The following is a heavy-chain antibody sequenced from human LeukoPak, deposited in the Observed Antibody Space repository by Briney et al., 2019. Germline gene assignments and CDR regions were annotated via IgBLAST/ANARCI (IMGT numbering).Heavy chain of an antibody. CDR2: IIPIFGTA. V-gene: IGHV1-69*13. J-gene: IGHJ4*02. D-gene: IGHD3-10*01. CDR1: GGTFSSYA. Sequence: GASVKVSCKASGGTFSSYAISWVRQAPGQGLEWMGGIIPIFGTANYAQKFQGRVTITADESTSTAYMELSSLRSEDTAVYYCARDLGNYYGSGRYFDYWGQGTLVTVSS. CDR3: ARDLGNYYGSGRYFDY.